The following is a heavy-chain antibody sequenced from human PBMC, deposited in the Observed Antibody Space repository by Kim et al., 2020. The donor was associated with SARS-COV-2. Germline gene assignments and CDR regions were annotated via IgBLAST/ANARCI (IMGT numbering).Heavy chain of an antibody. J-gene: IGHJ4*02. CDR3: ARLQARNYFDY. D-gene: IGHD3-10*01. V-gene: IGHV4-39*01. CDR2: N. Sequence: NHYKPALRSRVPISADTSRDQFSLKLSSVTAADTAAFYCARLQARNYFDYWGKGALVTVSS.